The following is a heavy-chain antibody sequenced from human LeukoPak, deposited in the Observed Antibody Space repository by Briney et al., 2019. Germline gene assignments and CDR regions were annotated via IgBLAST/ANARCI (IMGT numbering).Heavy chain of an antibody. Sequence: ASVKVSCKASGGTFRSYAISWVRQAPGQGLEWMGIINPSGGSTSYAQKFQGRVTMTRDTSTSTVYMELSSLRSEDTAVYYCAREGYSYGHWGQGTLVTVSS. J-gene: IGHJ4*02. V-gene: IGHV1-46*01. D-gene: IGHD5-18*01. CDR2: INPSGGST. CDR1: GGTFRSYA. CDR3: AREGYSYGH.